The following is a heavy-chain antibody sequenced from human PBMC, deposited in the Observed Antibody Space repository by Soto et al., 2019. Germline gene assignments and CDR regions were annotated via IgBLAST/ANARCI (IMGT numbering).Heavy chain of an antibody. D-gene: IGHD6-6*01. CDR3: ARRYSSSHDF. Sequence: SETLSLTCTVSGGSISSYYWSWIRQPPGKGLEWIGYIYYTGSTNYNPSLKSRVTISVDTSKNQFSLKLTSVSAADTAVYYCARRYSSSHDFWGQGTLVTVSS. V-gene: IGHV4-59*01. J-gene: IGHJ4*02. CDR1: GGSISSYY. CDR2: IYYTGST.